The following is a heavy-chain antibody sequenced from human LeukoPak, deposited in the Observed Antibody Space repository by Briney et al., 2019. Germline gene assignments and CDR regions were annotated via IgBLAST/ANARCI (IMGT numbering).Heavy chain of an antibody. J-gene: IGHJ3*02. Sequence: ASVKVSCKVSGYTLTELSMHWVRQAPGKGLEWMGGFDPEDGETIYAQKFQGRVTMTEDTSTDTAYMELSSLRSEDTAVYYCATGASKGESPPYSSSSATKRDAFDIWGQGTVVTVSS. D-gene: IGHD6-6*01. CDR1: GYTLTELS. V-gene: IGHV1-24*01. CDR3: ATGASKGESPPYSSSSATKRDAFDI. CDR2: FDPEDGET.